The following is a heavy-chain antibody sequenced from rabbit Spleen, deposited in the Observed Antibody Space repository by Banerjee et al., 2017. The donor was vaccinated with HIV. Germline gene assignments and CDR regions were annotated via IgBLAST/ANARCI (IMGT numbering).Heavy chain of an antibody. J-gene: IGHJ4*01. CDR1: GFSFSSSDY. CDR3: ARDLTSVVGWNFNL. CDR2: VGGSTSGFT. Sequence: QTLEESGGDLVKPGASLTLTCTASGFSFSSSDYMCWVRQAPGKGLEWISCVGGSTSGFTYSATWAKGRFTCSKTSSTTVTLQATSLTAADTATYFCARDLTSVVGWNFNLWGPGTLVTVS. V-gene: IGHV1S40*01. D-gene: IGHD1-1*01.